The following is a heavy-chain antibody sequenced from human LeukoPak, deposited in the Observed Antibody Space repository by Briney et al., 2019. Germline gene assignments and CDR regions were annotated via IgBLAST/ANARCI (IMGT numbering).Heavy chain of an antibody. D-gene: IGHD3-16*01. Sequence: GASVKVSCKTSGYTFTDHAVHWVRQAPGQSLEWMGWINTANGDTGYSQKFQGRVTITSDTSATTAYMEMSSLRSGDTAVFYCTSKPRGESRPFNYWGKGTLVTVSS. CDR3: TSKPRGESRPFNY. CDR2: INTANGDT. CDR1: GYTFTDHA. J-gene: IGHJ4*02. V-gene: IGHV1-3*04.